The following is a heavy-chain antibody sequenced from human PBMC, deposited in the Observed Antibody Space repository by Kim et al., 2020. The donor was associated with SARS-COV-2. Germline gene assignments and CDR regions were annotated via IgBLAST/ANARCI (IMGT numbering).Heavy chain of an antibody. V-gene: IGHV3-21*01. Sequence: GGSLRLSCAASGFTFSSYSMNWVRQAPGKGLEWVSSISSSSSYIYYADSVKGRFTISRDNAKNSLYLQMNSLRAEDTAVYYCARDWTCRGSSTSCSHYYDSSWGQGTLVTVSS. CDR1: GFTFSSYS. CDR2: ISSSSSYI. CDR3: ARDWTCRGSSTSCSHYYDSS. D-gene: IGHD3-22*01. J-gene: IGHJ4*02.